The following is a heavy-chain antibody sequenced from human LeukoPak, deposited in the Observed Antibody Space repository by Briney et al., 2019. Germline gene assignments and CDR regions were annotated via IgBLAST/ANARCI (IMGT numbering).Heavy chain of an antibody. D-gene: IGHD6-19*01. CDR3: ARGGIQVSGIDEFDY. CDR2: IGIRGGT. V-gene: IGHV3-13*01. J-gene: IGHJ4*02. CDR1: GFTFIDYD. Sequence: GGSLRLSCAASGFTFIDYDMHWVRQVIGKGLEWVSAIGIRGGTHYSGSVKGRFTTSRENAESSLYLQMNSLRAEDTAVYYCARGGIQVSGIDEFDYWGQGTLVTVSS.